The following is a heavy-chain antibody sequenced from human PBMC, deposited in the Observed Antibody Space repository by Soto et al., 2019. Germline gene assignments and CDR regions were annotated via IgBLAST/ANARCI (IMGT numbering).Heavy chain of an antibody. Sequence: EVQLVESGGGLVKPGGSLRLSCAASGFTFSSYGMNWVRQAPGKGLEWVSSITRSSSYIYYADSVKGRFTISRDNAKKSLYRQMKSLGAEDTDVYYCARDRDNGSGSYYRYYYGMDVWGQGTTVTVSS. CDR2: ITRSSSYI. J-gene: IGHJ6*02. D-gene: IGHD3-10*01. CDR1: GFTFSSYG. V-gene: IGHV3-21*01. CDR3: ARDRDNGSGSYYRYYYGMDV.